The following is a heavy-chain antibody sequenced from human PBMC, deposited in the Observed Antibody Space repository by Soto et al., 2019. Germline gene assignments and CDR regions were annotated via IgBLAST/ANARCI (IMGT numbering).Heavy chain of an antibody. CDR1: GFTLSTYW. CDR2: INPDGTST. J-gene: IGHJ3*01. V-gene: IGHV3-74*01. CDR3: ATDHAGPEACDV. Sequence: TGGSLRLSCAASGFTLSTYWMHWVRQVPGKGLVRVSHINPDGTSTNYADSVKGRFTISRDNAKNTLFLQMNSLGAEDTAVYFCATDHAGPEACDVSGQGTMVTVSS.